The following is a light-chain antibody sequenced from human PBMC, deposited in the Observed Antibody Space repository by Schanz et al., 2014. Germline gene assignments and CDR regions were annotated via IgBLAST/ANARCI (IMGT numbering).Light chain of an antibody. CDR2: RVS. J-gene: IGKJ1*01. CDR3: MQGSHWPRT. CDR1: ESLAYFDGNTY. Sequence: EVVMTQSPLSLPVPLGQAATISCRSAESLAYFDGNTYLSWFHQRPGQSPRRLIYRVSRRDSGVPDRFSGSGSGTDFTLKITSVEAEDVGVYYCMQGSHWPRTFGQGTRVEIK. V-gene: IGKV2-30*01.